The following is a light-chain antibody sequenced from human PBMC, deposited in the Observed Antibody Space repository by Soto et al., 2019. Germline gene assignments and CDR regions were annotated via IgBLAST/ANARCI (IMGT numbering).Light chain of an antibody. V-gene: IGKV3-15*01. CDR3: QHYNNWPPGT. CDR2: GAS. J-gene: IGKJ1*01. Sequence: VMTQSPATLSVSPGERATLSCRASQSVYINLAGYQQKPGQAPRLLMYGASTRATGIPARFSGSGSGTDFTLTITSLQSEDVAIYYCQHYNNWPPGTFGQGTKVEIK. CDR1: QSVYIN.